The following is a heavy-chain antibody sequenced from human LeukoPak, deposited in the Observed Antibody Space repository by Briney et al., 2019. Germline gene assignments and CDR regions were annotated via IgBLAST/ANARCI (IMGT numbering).Heavy chain of an antibody. CDR3: ARGLGTYWGKDFLNWFDP. D-gene: IGHD7-27*01. Sequence: ASVKVSCKASGYSFTNYDINWVRQAAGQGLEWMGWVNPNSGNAGYSQKFQGRVTLTRSTSLATTYMELTSLTSEDTAVYYCARGLGTYWGKDFLNWFDPWGQGTLVTVSS. V-gene: IGHV1-8*02. CDR1: GYSFTNYD. J-gene: IGHJ5*02. CDR2: VNPNSGNA.